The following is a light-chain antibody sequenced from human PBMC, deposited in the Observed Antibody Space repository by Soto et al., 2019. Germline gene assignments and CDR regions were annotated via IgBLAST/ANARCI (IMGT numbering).Light chain of an antibody. CDR3: QQRSTWPLFT. CDR2: YAS. V-gene: IGKV3-11*01. J-gene: IGKJ4*01. Sequence: VLTQSPATLFLSPGERATLSCRASQTVSRYLAWYQQKPGQAPRLLIYYASNRAPGIPARFSGSGSGTDYTLTISSLEPEDFAVYYCQQRSTWPLFTFGGGTKVEI. CDR1: QTVSRY.